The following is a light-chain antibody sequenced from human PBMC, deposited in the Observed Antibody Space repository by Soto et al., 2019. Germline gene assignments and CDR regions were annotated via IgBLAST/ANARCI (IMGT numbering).Light chain of an antibody. CDR3: SSYTSSSTLDV. CDR1: SRDVGGYNY. V-gene: IGLV2-14*01. CDR2: DVD. J-gene: IGLJ1*01. Sequence: QSALTQPASVSGSPGQSITISCTGTSRDVGGYNYVSWYQQHPGKAPKHMIYDVDNRPSGVSNRFSGSKSGNTASLTISGLQAEDEADYYCSSYTSSSTLDVFGTGTKLTVL.